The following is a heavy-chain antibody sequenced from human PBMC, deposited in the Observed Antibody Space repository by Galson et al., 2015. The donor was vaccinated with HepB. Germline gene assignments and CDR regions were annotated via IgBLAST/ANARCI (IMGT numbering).Heavy chain of an antibody. V-gene: IGHV3-30-3*01. CDR3: ARDGGDYGSGSYYGDY. CDR1: GFTFSSYA. D-gene: IGHD3-10*01. Sequence: SLRLSCAASGFTFSSYAMHWVRQAPGKGLEWVAVISYDGSNKYYADSVKGRFTISRDNSKNTLYLQMNSLRAEDTAVYYCARDGGDYGSGSYYGDYWGQGTLVTVSS. J-gene: IGHJ4*02. CDR2: ISYDGSNK.